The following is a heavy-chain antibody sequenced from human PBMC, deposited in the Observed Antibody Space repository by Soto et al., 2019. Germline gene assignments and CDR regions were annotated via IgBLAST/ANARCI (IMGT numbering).Heavy chain of an antibody. D-gene: IGHD3-3*02. CDR1: GDSIISSDFY. Sequence: LSLTCTVSGDSIISSDFYWGWVRQPPGKGLEWIGSIFYLGSSYYNPSLKSRVTMSVDTSKNQFSLRLRSVTAADAALYFCARHSLALRKNNWFDPWGQGIMVTVSS. J-gene: IGHJ5*02. V-gene: IGHV4-39*01. CDR3: ARHSLALRKNNWFDP. CDR2: IFYLGSS.